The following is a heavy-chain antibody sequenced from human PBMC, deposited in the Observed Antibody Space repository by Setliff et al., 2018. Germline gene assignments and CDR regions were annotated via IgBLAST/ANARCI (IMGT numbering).Heavy chain of an antibody. CDR1: GFTFSSYE. CDR2: ISSSGSTI. J-gene: IGHJ4*02. V-gene: IGHV3-48*03. CDR3: ARNDYGDYYFDY. Sequence: TGGSLRLSCAASGFTFSSYEMNWVRQAPGKGLEWVSYISSSGSTIYYADSVKGRFTISRDNAKNSLYLQMNSLRAEDTAVYYCARNDYGDYYFDYWGQGTLVTVSS. D-gene: IGHD4-17*01.